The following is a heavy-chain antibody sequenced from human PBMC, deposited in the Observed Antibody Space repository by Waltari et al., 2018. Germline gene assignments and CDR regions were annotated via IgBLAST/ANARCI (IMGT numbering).Heavy chain of an antibody. D-gene: IGHD3-3*01. J-gene: IGHJ4*02. CDR3: ATQSWSNFEY. V-gene: IGHV3-7*01. CDR2: IKEDGSEK. Sequence: EVQLLESGGGLVQPGGSLRLSCAASEFTFAYYWVTWVRQAPGKGLEWVANIKEDGSEKYYVDSVKGRFTISRDNAKNSLYLQMSSLRVEDTAVYYCATQSWSNFEYWGQGTLVTVSS. CDR1: EFTFAYYW.